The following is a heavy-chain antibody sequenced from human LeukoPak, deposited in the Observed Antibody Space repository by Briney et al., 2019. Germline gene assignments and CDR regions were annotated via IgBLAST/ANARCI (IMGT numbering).Heavy chain of an antibody. Sequence: GGSLRLSCAGSGFTFSTYAMSWVRQAPGKGLEWVSAITGNSDSTYYADFVKGRFAISRDNSENTLYLQMNSLRVEDTAVYYCANVQIIQGAADCWGQGTLVTVSS. D-gene: IGHD3-10*01. CDR3: ANVQIIQGAADC. CDR1: GFTFSTYA. CDR2: ITGNSDST. V-gene: IGHV3-23*01. J-gene: IGHJ4*02.